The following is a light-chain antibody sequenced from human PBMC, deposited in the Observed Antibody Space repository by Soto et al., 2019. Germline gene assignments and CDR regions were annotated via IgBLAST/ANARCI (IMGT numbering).Light chain of an antibody. Sequence: IVLSQSPVTLSLSPGERATLSCRASQSVTSNLLAWYQQKPGQAPRLLIHAASSRATGIPDRFSGSGSGTDFTLTISRLEHEDVAVYCCLSYGGPLLYTFGPGTKLEI. CDR2: AAS. CDR3: LSYGGPLLYT. J-gene: IGKJ2*01. V-gene: IGKV3-20*01. CDR1: QSVTSNL.